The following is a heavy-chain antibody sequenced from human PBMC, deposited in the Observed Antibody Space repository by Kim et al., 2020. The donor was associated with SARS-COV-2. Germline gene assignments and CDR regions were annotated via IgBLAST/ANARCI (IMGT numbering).Heavy chain of an antibody. D-gene: IGHD2-21*02. Sequence: GGSLRLSCAASGFTFSSYAMSWVRQAPGKGLEWVSAISGSGGSTYYADSVKGRFTISRDNSKNTLYLQMNSLRAEDTAVYYCAKALLVVTAIQDAFDIWGQGTMVTVSS. J-gene: IGHJ3*02. CDR2: ISGSGGST. CDR1: GFTFSSYA. CDR3: AKALLVVTAIQDAFDI. V-gene: IGHV3-23*01.